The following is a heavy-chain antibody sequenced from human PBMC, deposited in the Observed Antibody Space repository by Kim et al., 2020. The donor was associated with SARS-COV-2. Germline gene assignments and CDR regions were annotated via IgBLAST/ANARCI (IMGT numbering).Heavy chain of an antibody. D-gene: IGHD2-2*01. J-gene: IGHJ4*02. V-gene: IGHV3-49*04. Sequence: GGSLRLSCTASGFTFGDYAMSWVRQAPGKGLEWVGFIRSKAYGGTTEYAASVKGRFTISRDDSKSIAYLQMNSLKTEDTAVYYCTRLRYCSSTSCYGRIFAYWGQGTLVTVSS. CDR1: GFTFGDYA. CDR3: TRLRYCSSTSCYGRIFAY. CDR2: IRSKAYGGTT.